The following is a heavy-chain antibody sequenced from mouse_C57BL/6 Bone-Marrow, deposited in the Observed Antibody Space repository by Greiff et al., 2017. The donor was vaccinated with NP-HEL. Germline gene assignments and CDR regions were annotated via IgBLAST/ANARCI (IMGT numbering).Heavy chain of an antibody. CDR3: ARRYRGLYYYAMDY. CDR1: GFTFSDYG. V-gene: IGHV5-17*01. D-gene: IGHD2-12*01. J-gene: IGHJ4*01. Sequence: VQGVASGGGLVKPGGSLKLSCAASGFTFSDYGMHWVRQAPEKGLEWVAYISSGSSTIYYADTVKGRFTISRDNAKNTLFLQMTSLRSEDTAMYYCARRYRGLYYYAMDYWGQGTSVTVSS. CDR2: ISSGSSTI.